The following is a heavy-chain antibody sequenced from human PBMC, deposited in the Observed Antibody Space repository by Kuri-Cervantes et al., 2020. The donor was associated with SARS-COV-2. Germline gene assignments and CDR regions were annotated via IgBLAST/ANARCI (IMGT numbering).Heavy chain of an antibody. V-gene: IGHV1-2*02. CDR2: INPNSGGT. CDR3: ALMAGYYYYYYMDV. J-gene: IGHJ6*03. CDR1: GYIFTVYY. Sequence: ASVKVSCKASGYIFTVYYVHWVRQAPGQGLEWMGWINPNSGGTNYAQKFQGRVTMTRDTSISTAYMELSRLRSDDTAVYYCALMAGYYYYYYMDVWGKGTTVTVSS. D-gene: IGHD5-24*01.